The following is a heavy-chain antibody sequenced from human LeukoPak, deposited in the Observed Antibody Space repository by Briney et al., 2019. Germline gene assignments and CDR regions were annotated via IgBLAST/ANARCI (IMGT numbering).Heavy chain of an antibody. D-gene: IGHD3-22*01. CDR2: IYSGGST. Sequence: GGSLRLSCAASGFIFSDYYMSWIRQAPGKGLEWVSLIYSGGSTYYADSVKGRFTISRDNSKNTLYLQMNSLRAEDTAVYYCARAYDSSWGIGYWGQGTLVTVSS. J-gene: IGHJ4*02. CDR1: GFIFSDYY. CDR3: ARAYDSSWGIGY. V-gene: IGHV3-66*01.